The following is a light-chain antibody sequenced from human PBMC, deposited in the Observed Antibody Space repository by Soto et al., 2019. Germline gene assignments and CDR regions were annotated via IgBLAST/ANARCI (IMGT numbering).Light chain of an antibody. CDR3: QSYDTDTVV. CDR1: SGSIASKY. Sequence: NFMLTQPHSVSESPGKTVTISCTRTSGSIASKYVQWFQQRPGSAPTTVIYEDDQRPSGVPDRFSGSVDSSSNSASLTISGLKTEDEADYYCQSYDTDTVVFGGGTMVTVL. CDR2: EDD. V-gene: IGLV6-57*04. J-gene: IGLJ2*01.